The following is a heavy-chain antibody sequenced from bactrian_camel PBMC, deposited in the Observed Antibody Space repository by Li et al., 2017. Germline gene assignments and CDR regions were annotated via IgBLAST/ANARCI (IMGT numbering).Heavy chain of an antibody. CDR2: IYRGGGRT. J-gene: IGHJ4*01. Sequence: QLVESGGGSVQVGGSLRLSCAASGYSPAKYAMGWFRQAPGKEREGIAAIYRGGGRTWYADSVKGRFAISLDQGVNTVFLQMNSLKPEDTAMYYCAGAGTRIWEDCEGQGTQVTVS. V-gene: IGHV3S63*01. CDR1: GYSPAKYA. D-gene: IGHD1*01.